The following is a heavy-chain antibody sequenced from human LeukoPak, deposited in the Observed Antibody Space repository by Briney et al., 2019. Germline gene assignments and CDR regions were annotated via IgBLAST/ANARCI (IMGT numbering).Heavy chain of an antibody. D-gene: IGHD1-26*01. V-gene: IGHV3-30-3*01. Sequence: GGSLRLSCAASGFTLSSYASQWVRQAPGKGLEWVAVISYDGSNKYYADSVKGRFTISRDNSKNTLYLQMNSLRAEDTAVYYYAREFGYSGSYFDYWGQGTLVTVSS. CDR2: ISYDGSNK. CDR1: GFTLSSYA. J-gene: IGHJ4*02. CDR3: AREFGYSGSYFDY.